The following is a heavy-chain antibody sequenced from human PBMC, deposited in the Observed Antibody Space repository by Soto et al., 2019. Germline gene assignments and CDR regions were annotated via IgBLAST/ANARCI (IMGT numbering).Heavy chain of an antibody. CDR2: IKQDGSEK. J-gene: IGHJ4*02. Sequence: GGSLRLSCAASGFTFSSYWMSWVRQAPEKGLEWVANIKQDGSEKYYEDSVEGRFTISRDNVKNTLYLQMNSLRAEDTAVYYCARNNWGIDYWGQGILVTVSS. D-gene: IGHD3-16*01. CDR1: GFTFSSYW. V-gene: IGHV3-7*04. CDR3: ARNNWGIDY.